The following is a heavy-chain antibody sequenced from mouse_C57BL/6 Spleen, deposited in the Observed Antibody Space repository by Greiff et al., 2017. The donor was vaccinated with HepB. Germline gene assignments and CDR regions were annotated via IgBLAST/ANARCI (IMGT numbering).Heavy chain of an antibody. V-gene: IGHV8-8*01. CDR2: IWWDDDK. D-gene: IGHD3-2*02. CDR3: ARTETAQAPDY. J-gene: IGHJ2*01. CDR1: GFSLSTFGMG. Sequence: QVTLKESGPGILQPSQTLSLTCSFSGFSLSTFGMGVGWIRQPSGKGLEWLAHIWWDDDKYYNPALKSRLTISKDTSKNQVFLKITNVDTADTTTNYCARTETAQAPDYWGQGTTLTVSS.